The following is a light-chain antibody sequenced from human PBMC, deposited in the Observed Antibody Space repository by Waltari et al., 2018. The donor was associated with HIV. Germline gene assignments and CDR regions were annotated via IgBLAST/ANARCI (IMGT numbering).Light chain of an antibody. CDR3: QQFNSYLFT. CDR2: DAS. J-gene: IGKJ3*01. CDR1: QGISSA. Sequence: AIQLTQSPSSLSASVVDRVTITCRASQGISSALAWYQQKPGKAPKLLIYDASSLESGVPSRFSGSGSGTDFTLTISSLQPEDFATDYCQQFNSYLFTFGPGTKVDIK. V-gene: IGKV1-13*02.